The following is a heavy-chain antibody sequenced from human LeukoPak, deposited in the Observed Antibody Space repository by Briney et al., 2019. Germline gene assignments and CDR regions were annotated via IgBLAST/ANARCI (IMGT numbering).Heavy chain of an antibody. D-gene: IGHD2-2*01. J-gene: IGHJ6*02. CDR2: ISCDGSNK. V-gene: IGHV3-30*18. Sequence: GRSLRLSCAASGFTFSSYGMHWVRQAPGKGLEWVAVISCDGSNKYYADSVKGRFTISRDNSKNTLYLQMNSLRAEDTAVYYCAKSGGYCSSTSCYYYYYGMDVWGQGTTVTVSS. CDR1: GFTFSSYG. CDR3: AKSGGYCSSTSCYYYYYGMDV.